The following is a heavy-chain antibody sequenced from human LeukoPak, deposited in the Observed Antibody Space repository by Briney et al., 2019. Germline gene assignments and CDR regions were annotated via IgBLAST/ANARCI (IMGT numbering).Heavy chain of an antibody. CDR3: ARGLLPYYYDSSGYNVYFDY. CDR1: GGSFSGYY. J-gene: IGHJ4*02. Sequence: PSETLSLTCAVYGGSFSGYYWSWIRQPPGKGLEWIGEINHSGSTNYNPSLKSQVTISVDTSKNQFSLKLSSVTAADTAVYYCARGLLPYYYDSSGYNVYFDYWGQRTLVTVSS. D-gene: IGHD3-22*01. V-gene: IGHV4-34*01. CDR2: INHSGST.